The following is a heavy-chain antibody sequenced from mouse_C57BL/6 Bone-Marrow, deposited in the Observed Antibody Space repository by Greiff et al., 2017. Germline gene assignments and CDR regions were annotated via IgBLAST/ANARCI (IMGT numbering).Heavy chain of an antibody. D-gene: IGHD2-3*01. V-gene: IGHV1-69*01. CDR1: GYTFTSYW. CDR2: IDPSDSYT. Sequence: QVQLQQPGAELVMPGASVKLSCKASGYTFTSYWMHWVKQRPGQGLEWIGEIDPSDSYTNYHQKFKGKSTLTVDQSSSTAYMQLSSLTSDDAAVYYCGANGYYGFAYWGQGTMVTVSA. CDR3: GANGYYGFAY. J-gene: IGHJ3*01.